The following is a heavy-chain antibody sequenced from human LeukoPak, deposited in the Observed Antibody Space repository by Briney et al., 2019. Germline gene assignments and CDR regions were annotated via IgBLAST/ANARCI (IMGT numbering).Heavy chain of an antibody. D-gene: IGHD4-17*01. V-gene: IGHV3-11*01. CDR2: ISSSGSTI. Sequence: PGGSLRLSCAASGFTFSDYYMSWIRQAPGKGLEWVSYISSSGSTIYYADSVKGRFTISRDNAKNSLYLQMNSLRAEDTAVYCCARERLPFGDYDPFDYWGQGTLVTVSS. J-gene: IGHJ4*02. CDR1: GFTFSDYY. CDR3: ARERLPFGDYDPFDY.